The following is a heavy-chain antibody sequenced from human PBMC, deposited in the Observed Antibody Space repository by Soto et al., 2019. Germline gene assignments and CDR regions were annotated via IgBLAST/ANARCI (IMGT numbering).Heavy chain of an antibody. CDR1: GFTFSSYA. V-gene: IGHV3-30*09. CDR3: ARGNITIFGGGQYYGMDV. CDR2: TLYDGSDK. J-gene: IGHJ6*02. D-gene: IGHD3-3*01. Sequence: GGSLRLSCAASGFTFSSYAMHWVRQAPGKGLEWVAVTLYDGSDKYCADSVKGRFAISRDNSNNTLYLQMNSLRAEDTALYYCARGNITIFGGGQYYGMDVWGQGTTVTVYS.